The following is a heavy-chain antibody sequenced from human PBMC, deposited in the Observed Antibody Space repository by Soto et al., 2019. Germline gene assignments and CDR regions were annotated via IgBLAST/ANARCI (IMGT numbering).Heavy chain of an antibody. CDR3: QPYCSVGDCSLFDY. V-gene: IGHV3-23*01. D-gene: IGHD2-15*01. J-gene: IGHJ4*02. CDR1: GFTFSSYV. CDR2: ISGGGGTT. Sequence: GGSLRLSCAASGFTFSSYVMSWVRQAPGKGLKWVSAISGGGGTTFYADSAKGRFTISRDNSKNTLYLQMNSLRAEDTAIYYCQPYCSVGDCSLFDYWGQGTLVTVSS.